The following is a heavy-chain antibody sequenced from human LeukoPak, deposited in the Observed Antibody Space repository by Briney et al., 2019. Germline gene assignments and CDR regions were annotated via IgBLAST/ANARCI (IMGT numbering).Heavy chain of an antibody. CDR2: ISAYDGET. V-gene: IGHV1-18*01. J-gene: IGHJ4*02. CDR3: GRDRPYRSSWYTDY. Sequence: ASVKVSCKASGYIFTNYGISWFRQAPGQGLEWVTWISAYDGETKNAQKFQDRVTATTDTSTRTAYMELRSLTSDDTAVYYCGRDRPYRSSWYTDYWGQETLVTVSS. CDR1: GYIFTNYG. D-gene: IGHD6-13*01.